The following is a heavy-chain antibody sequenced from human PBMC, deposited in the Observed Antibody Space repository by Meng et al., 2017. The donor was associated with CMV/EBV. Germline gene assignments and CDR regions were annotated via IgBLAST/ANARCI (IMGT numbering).Heavy chain of an antibody. Sequence: SETLSLTGTVSGGSISSYYWSWIRQPPGKGLEWIGYIYYIGSTNYNPSLKSRVTISVDTSKNQLSLKLSSVTAADTAVYYCARARGYSSSSKNCFDPWGQGTLVTVSS. CDR3: ARARGYSSSSKNCFDP. J-gene: IGHJ5*02. D-gene: IGHD6-6*01. V-gene: IGHV4-59*01. CDR1: GGSISSYY. CDR2: IYYIGST.